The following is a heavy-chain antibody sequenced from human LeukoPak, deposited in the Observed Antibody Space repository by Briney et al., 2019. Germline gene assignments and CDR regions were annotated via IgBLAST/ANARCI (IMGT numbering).Heavy chain of an antibody. CDR3: ARFATAIPEYFDY. D-gene: IGHD2-2*02. V-gene: IGHV5-51*01. CDR1: GYSLTSYW. Sequence: GESLKISCKGSGYSLTSYWIGWVRQMPGKGLECMGIIYPGDSDTRYSPSFQGQVTISADKSISTAYLQWSSLKASDTAIYYCARFATAIPEYFDYWGQGALVTVSS. J-gene: IGHJ4*02. CDR2: IYPGDSDT.